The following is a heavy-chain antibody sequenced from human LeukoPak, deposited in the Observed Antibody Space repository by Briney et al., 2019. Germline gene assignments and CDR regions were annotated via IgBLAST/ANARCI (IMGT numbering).Heavy chain of an antibody. CDR2: IYHSGST. Sequence: PSETLSLTCTVSGYSISSGYYWGWIRQPPGKGLEWIGSIYHSGSTYYNPSLKSRVTISVDTSKNQFSLKLSSVTAADTAVYYCARVGSGSYPYYYYYMDVWGKGTTVTVSS. CDR1: GYSISSGYY. CDR3: ARVGSGSYPYYYYYMDV. D-gene: IGHD1-26*01. V-gene: IGHV4-38-2*02. J-gene: IGHJ6*03.